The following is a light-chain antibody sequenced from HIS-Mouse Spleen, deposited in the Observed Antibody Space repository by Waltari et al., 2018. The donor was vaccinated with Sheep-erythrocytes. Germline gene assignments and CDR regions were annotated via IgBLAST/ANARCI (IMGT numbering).Light chain of an antibody. CDR2: EVS. J-gene: IGLJ1*01. CDR1: SRDVGGYNH. CDR3: CSYAGSYNHV. Sequence: QSALTQPRSVSGSPGQSVPIPCTGTSRDVGGYNHVSWYQHHPGKAPKLMIYEVSKRPSGVPDRFSGSKSGNTASLTISGLQAEDEADYYCCSYAGSYNHVFATGTKVTVL. V-gene: IGLV2-11*01.